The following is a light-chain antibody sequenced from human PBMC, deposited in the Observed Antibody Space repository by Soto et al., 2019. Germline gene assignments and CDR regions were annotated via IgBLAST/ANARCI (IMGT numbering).Light chain of an antibody. J-gene: IGKJ2*01. Sequence: EIVMTQSPATLSVSPGERATVSCRASQSVSSNLAWYQQKPGQAPRLLIYGASTRATGIPARFSGSGSGTDFTLTIGSLQYEDFAVYYCQQYNNWPRTFGQGTKLEIK. CDR2: GAS. V-gene: IGKV3-15*01. CDR1: QSVSSN. CDR3: QQYNNWPRT.